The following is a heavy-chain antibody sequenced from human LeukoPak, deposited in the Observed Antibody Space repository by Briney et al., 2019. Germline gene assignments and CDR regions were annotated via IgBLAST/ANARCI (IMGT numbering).Heavy chain of an antibody. CDR1: GDSVSSNSAA. D-gene: IGHD2-2*01. J-gene: IGHJ4*02. CDR3: ARSPNCSSTSCYGGAYDY. Sequence: SQTLSLTCAISGDSVSSNSAAWNWIRQSPSRCLEWLGRTYYRSKWYNDYAVSVKSRITINPDTSKNQFSLQVNSVTPEDTAVYYCARSPNCSSTSCYGGAYDYWGQGTLVTVSS. V-gene: IGHV6-1*01. CDR2: TYYRSKWYN.